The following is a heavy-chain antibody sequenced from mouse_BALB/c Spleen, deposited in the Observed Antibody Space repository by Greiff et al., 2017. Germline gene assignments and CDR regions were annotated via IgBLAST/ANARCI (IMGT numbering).Heavy chain of an antibody. D-gene: IGHD1-1*01. CDR1: GFTFSSFG. J-gene: IGHJ4*01. V-gene: IGHV5-17*02. CDR3: ARWDYYGSSSYNYAMDY. CDR2: ISSGSSTI. Sequence: EVQVVESGGGLVQPGGSRKLSCAASGFTFSSFGMHWVRQAPEKGLEWVAYISSGSSTIYYADTVKGRFTISRDNPKNTLFLQMTSLRSEETAMYYCARWDYYGSSSYNYAMDYWGQGTSVTVSS.